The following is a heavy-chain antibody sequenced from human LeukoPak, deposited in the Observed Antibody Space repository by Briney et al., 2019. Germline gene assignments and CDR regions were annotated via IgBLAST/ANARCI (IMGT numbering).Heavy chain of an antibody. CDR1: GYGFTNYW. CDR2: VYPGDSDT. V-gene: IGHV5-51*01. D-gene: IGHD2-2*01. CDR3: ARTSSTYNYYMDV. J-gene: IGHJ6*03. Sequence: GESLQISCQGSGYGFTNYWIAWVRQMPGNGPEWMGIVYPGDSDTRYSPSFQGQVTISADKSISTAYLQWSGLKASDTAMYYCARTSSTYNYYMDVWGKGTTVTVSS.